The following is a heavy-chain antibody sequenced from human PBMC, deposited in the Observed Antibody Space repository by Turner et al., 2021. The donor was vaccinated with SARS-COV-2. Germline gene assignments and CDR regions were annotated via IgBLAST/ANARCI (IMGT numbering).Heavy chain of an antibody. V-gene: IGHV1-2*02. J-gene: IGHJ3*02. CDR3: AVLEMATITDAFDI. CDR2: INPNSGGT. Sequence: QVQLVQSGAEVKKPGASVKVSCKVSGYTSTGYYMHWVRQAPGQGLEWMGWINPNSGGTNYAQKFQGRVTMTRDTSISTAYMELSRLRSDDTAVYYCAVLEMATITDAFDIWGQGTMVTVSS. D-gene: IGHD5-12*01. CDR1: GYTSTGYY.